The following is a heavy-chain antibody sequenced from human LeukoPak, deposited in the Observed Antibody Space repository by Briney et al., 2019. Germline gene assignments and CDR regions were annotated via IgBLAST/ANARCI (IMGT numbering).Heavy chain of an antibody. CDR3: ARDGITGTTHYYYGMDV. D-gene: IGHD1-7*01. V-gene: IGHV3-21*01. CDR1: GFTFSSYS. Sequence: GRSLRLSCAASGFTFSSYSMNWVRQAPGKGLEWVSSISSISTYIYYADSLKGRFTISRDNAKNSLYLQMNSLRAEDTAVYYCARDGITGTTHYYYGMDVWGQGTTVTVSS. J-gene: IGHJ6*02. CDR2: ISSISTYI.